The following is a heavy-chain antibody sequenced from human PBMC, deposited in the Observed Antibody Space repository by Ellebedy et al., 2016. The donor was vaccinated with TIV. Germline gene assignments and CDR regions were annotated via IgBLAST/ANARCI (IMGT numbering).Heavy chain of an antibody. CDR1: GFTFSSYG. CDR3: AKDERDGYCTNGVCGYIDV. CDR2: ISPDGRNK. V-gene: IGHV3-30*18. Sequence: GESLKISXAASGFTFSSYGMHWVRQAPGKGLEWVAVISPDGRNKNYPDSVKGRFFISRDFSKNRLYLQMSSLRAEDTAVYFCAKDERDGYCTNGVCGYIDVWGKGTTVTVSS. D-gene: IGHD2-8*01. J-gene: IGHJ6*03.